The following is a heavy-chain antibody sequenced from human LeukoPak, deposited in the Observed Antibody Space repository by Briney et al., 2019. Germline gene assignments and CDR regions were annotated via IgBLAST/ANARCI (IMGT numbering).Heavy chain of an antibody. V-gene: IGHV3-23*01. Sequence: GGSLRLSCAASDFSFTNYAMSWVRQAPGKGLEWVSAVSNRGGTTYYADSVKGRFTISRDNSKNTLYLQMNSLRAEDTALYYCAKDLSSWGPSSDAFDIWGQGTMVTVSS. CDR2: VSNRGGTT. CDR3: AKDLSSWGPSSDAFDI. J-gene: IGHJ3*02. D-gene: IGHD3-16*01. CDR1: DFSFTNYA.